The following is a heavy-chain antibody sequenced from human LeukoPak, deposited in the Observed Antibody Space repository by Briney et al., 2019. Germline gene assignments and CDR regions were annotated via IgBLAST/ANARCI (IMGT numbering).Heavy chain of an antibody. CDR3: ARAGAARLSHDY. CDR2: INTNTGNP. V-gene: IGHV7-4-1*02. J-gene: IGHJ4*02. Sequence: ASVKVSCKASGYTFNGYGMIWVRQAPEQGLEYMGWINTNTGNPTYAQGFTGRFVFSLDTSVNTAYLQISSLMAEDTAVYYCARAGAARLSHDYWGQGTLVSVSS. CDR1: GYTFNGYG. D-gene: IGHD6-6*01.